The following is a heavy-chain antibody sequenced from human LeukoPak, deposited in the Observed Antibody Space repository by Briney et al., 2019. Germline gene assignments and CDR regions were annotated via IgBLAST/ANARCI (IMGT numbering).Heavy chain of an antibody. Sequence: GGSLRLSCAASGFTFSIYAMSWVRQAPGKGLEWVSAISGSGGNTYYVDSVQGRFTISRDYSKNTLYLQMNSLRAEDTAVYYCARLGGSSGWYIYFDYWGQGSLVTVSS. CDR3: ARLGGSSGWYIYFDY. CDR1: GFTFSIYA. J-gene: IGHJ4*02. D-gene: IGHD6-19*01. V-gene: IGHV3-23*01. CDR2: ISGSGGNT.